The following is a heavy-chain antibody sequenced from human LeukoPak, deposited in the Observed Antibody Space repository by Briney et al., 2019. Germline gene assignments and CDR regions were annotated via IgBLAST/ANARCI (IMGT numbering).Heavy chain of an antibody. CDR3: AKGPTSWTPYYFDY. D-gene: IGHD3/OR15-3a*01. V-gene: IGHV3-23*01. Sequence: GGSLRLSCAASGFTFSSYAMNWVRQAPGKGLECVSLISDTGATTYYGDSGKGRFTISRDNSKSTLYLQMNSLRAEDTAVYYCAKGPTSWTPYYFDYWGQGTLVTVSS. CDR2: ISDTGATT. J-gene: IGHJ4*02. CDR1: GFTFSSYA.